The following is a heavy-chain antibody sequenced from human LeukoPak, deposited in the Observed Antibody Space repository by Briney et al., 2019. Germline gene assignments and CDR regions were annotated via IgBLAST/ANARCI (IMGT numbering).Heavy chain of an antibody. J-gene: IGHJ6*03. Sequence: GGSLRLSCAASGFTFSSYSMNWVRQAPGKGLEWVSYISSSSSTIYYADSVKGRFTISRDNAKDTVFLQMSSLEAEDTAVYYCGRRREYQXLFYYXYYMD. CDR1: GFTFSSYS. CDR2: ISSSSSTI. D-gene: IGHD6-6*01. V-gene: IGHV3-48*04. CDR3: GRRREYQXLFYYXYYMD.